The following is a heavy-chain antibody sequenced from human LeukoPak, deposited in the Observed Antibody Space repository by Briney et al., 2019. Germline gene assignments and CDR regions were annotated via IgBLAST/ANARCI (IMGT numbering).Heavy chain of an antibody. Sequence: PGGSLRLSCAASGFTFSTFAMSWVRQAPGKGLEWVSPVTVNGGSTYYADSVKGRFTTSRDNSKNTLYLQMNRLRAEDTAVYYCARTTGTYSSGYYYWYFDLWGRGTLVTVSS. CDR1: GFTFSTFA. D-gene: IGHD6-19*01. CDR2: VTVNGGST. J-gene: IGHJ2*01. CDR3: ARTTGTYSSGYYYWYFDL. V-gene: IGHV3-23*01.